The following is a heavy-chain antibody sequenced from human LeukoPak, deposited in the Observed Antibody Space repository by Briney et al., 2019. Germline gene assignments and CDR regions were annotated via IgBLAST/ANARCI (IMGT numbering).Heavy chain of an antibody. CDR2: ICTSGST. V-gene: IGHV4-61*02. CDR1: GGSVNSGNNC. CDR3: ARGYCSGGNCYYFDY. Sequence: ASETLSLTCTVSGGSVNSGNNCWSWLRQPAGKGLEWIGRICTSGSTNYNPSLKSRVTISVDTSKNQFSLNLNSVTAADTAVYYGARGYCSGGNCYYFDYWGQGTLVTVSS. D-gene: IGHD2-15*01. J-gene: IGHJ4*02.